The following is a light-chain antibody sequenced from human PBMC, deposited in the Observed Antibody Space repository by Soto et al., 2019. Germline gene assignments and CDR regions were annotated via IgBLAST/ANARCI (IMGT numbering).Light chain of an antibody. CDR2: GTS. Sequence: EIVLTQSPGTLSVSPGERATLSCRASQTISSNNLAWYQQKPGQAPSLLTYGTSSRATGIPHRFSRSGSGPDFTLTISTLEPEVSAIYHCQQYGSWTFGQGTKVEI. V-gene: IGKV3-20*01. J-gene: IGKJ1*01. CDR3: QQYGSWT. CDR1: QTISSNN.